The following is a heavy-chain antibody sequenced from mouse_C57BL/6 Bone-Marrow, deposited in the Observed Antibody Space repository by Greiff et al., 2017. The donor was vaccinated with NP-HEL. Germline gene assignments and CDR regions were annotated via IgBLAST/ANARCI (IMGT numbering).Heavy chain of an antibody. CDR2: IYPGDGDT. CDR1: GYAFSSSW. J-gene: IGHJ2*01. Sequence: QVQLQQSGPELVKPGASVKISCKASGYAFSSSWMNWVKQRPGKGLEWIGRIYPGDGDTNYNGKFKGKATLTADKSSSTAYMQLSSLTSEDSAVYFCARELRLGYFDDWGQGTTLTVSS. CDR3: ARELRLGYFDD. V-gene: IGHV1-82*01. D-gene: IGHD3-2*02.